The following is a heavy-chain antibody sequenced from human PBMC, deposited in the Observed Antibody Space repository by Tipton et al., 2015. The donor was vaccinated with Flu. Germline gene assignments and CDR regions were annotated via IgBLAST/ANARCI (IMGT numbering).Heavy chain of an antibody. CDR3: ASGLWGAFDI. V-gene: IGHV4-39*07. D-gene: IGHD1-26*01. J-gene: IGHJ3*02. Sequence: TLSLTCTVSGGSISSSSYYWGWIRQPPGKGLGWIGSIYYSGSTYYNPSLKSRVTISVDTSKNQFSLKLSSVTAADTAVYYCASGLWGAFDIWGQGTMVTVSS. CDR2: IYYSGST. CDR1: GGSISSSSYY.